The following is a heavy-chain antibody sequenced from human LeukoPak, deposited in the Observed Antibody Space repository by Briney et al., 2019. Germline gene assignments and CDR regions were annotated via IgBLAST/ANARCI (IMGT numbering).Heavy chain of an antibody. CDR3: ARVLRLERPYYYYMDV. J-gene: IGHJ6*03. V-gene: IGHV3-7*03. D-gene: IGHD1-1*01. CDR1: GFTFSSYW. CDR2: IKQDGSEK. Sequence: GGSLRLSCAASGFTFSSYWMSWVRQAPGKGLEWVANIKQDGSEKYYVDSVKGRFTISRDNAKNSLYLQMNSLRAEDTALYHCARVLRLERPYYYYMDVWGKGTTVTISS.